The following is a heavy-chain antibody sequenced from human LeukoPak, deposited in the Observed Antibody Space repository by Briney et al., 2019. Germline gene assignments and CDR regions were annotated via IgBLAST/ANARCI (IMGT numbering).Heavy chain of an antibody. CDR1: GGTFSSYA. CDR2: IIPIFGTA. D-gene: IGHD2-2*01. CDR3: ARAALVYCSSTSCYPSKAFDI. Sequence: SVKVSCKASGGTFSSYAISWVRQAPGQGLEWMGGIIPIFGTANYAQKFQGRVTITTDKSTSTAYMELSSLRSEDTAVYYCARAALVYCSSTSCYPSKAFDIWGQGTMVTVSS. V-gene: IGHV1-69*05. J-gene: IGHJ3*02.